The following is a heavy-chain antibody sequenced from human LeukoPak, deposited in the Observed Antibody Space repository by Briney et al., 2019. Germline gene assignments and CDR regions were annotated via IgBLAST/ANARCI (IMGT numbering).Heavy chain of an antibody. V-gene: IGHV4-39*07. J-gene: IGHJ4*02. CDR2: VYYSGST. CDR1: GGSISINNFW. CDR3: TRGGELMNY. D-gene: IGHD1-26*01. Sequence: PSETLSLTCSISGGSISINNFWWGWIRQSPGKAMEWVGSVYYSGSTYYNPSLTRRLTMSVDTSKNQFSLKLTSLTAADTAVYYCTRGGELMNYWGQGTLVTVSS.